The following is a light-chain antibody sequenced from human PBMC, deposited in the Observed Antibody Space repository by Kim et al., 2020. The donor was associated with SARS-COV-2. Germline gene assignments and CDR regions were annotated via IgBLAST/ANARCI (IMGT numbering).Light chain of an antibody. J-gene: IGLJ2*01. CDR1: SGSIASNY. CDR3: QSYDSSNHVV. V-gene: IGLV6-57*03. CDR2: EDN. Sequence: PVTITCTRSSGSIASNYVQWYQQRPGSAPTTVIYEDNQRPSGVPGRFSGSIDSSSNSASLTISGLKTEDEADYYCQSYDSSNHVVFGGGTQLTVL.